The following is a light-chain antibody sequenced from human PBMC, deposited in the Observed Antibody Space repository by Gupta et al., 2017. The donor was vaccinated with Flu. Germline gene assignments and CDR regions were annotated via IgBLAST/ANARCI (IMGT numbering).Light chain of an antibody. CDR2: GKN. CDR3: NSRDSSGNHLV. V-gene: IGLV3-19*01. J-gene: IGLJ3*02. CDR1: PIRRYY. Sequence: GQKVRTTCQGDPIRRYYARWYQQKPGQAPVLVMYGKNNRPSGIPDRFSGSSSGNTASLTITGAQAEDEADYYCNSRDSSGNHLVFGGGTKLTVL.